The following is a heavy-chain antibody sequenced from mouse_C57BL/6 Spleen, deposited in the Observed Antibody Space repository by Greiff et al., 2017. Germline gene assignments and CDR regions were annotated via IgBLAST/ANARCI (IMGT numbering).Heavy chain of an antibody. CDR3: ARKAYYGSSYYFDY. CDR2: IYPGGGYT. CDR1: GYTFTNYW. Sequence: QVQLQQSGAELVRPGTSVKMSCKASGYTFTNYWIGWAKQRPGHGLEWIGDIYPGGGYTNYNEKFKGKATLTAYKSSSTAYMQFSSLTSEDSAIYYCARKAYYGSSYYFDYWGQGTTLTVSS. D-gene: IGHD1-1*01. V-gene: IGHV1-63*01. J-gene: IGHJ2*01.